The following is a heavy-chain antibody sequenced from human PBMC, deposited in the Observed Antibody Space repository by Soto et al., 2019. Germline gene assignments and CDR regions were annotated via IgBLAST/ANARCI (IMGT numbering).Heavy chain of an antibody. CDR1: GLSFSNYG. V-gene: IGHV3-30-3*01. CDR3: ARESSSTVTTGGGGSAKDY. D-gene: IGHD4-17*01. J-gene: IGHJ4*02. Sequence: QVHLVESGGGVVQPGRSLRLSCAASGLSFSNYGMHWVRQAPGKGLEWVAFISYDGINRHYPDSVKGRFTISRDNSKNTLLLEMNSLKTEDTAVYYCARESSSTVTTGGGGSAKDYWGQGTLVTVSS. CDR2: ISYDGINR.